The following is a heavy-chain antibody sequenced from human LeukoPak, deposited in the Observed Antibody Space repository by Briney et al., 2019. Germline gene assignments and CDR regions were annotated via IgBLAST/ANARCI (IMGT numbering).Heavy chain of an antibody. Sequence: GGSLRLFCAASGFTFSSYAMNWVRQAPGKGLEWVSAISGSGGSTYYADSVKGRFAISRDNSKNTLYLQVSSLRAEDTAVYYCAKGRTSGTFDYWGQGTLVTVSS. CDR2: ISGSGGST. CDR3: AKGRTSGTFDY. D-gene: IGHD2-15*01. J-gene: IGHJ4*02. CDR1: GFTFSSYA. V-gene: IGHV3-23*01.